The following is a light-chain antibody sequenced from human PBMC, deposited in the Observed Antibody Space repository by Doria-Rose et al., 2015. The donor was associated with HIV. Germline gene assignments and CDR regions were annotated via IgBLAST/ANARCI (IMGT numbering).Light chain of an antibody. CDR1: QDISNY. V-gene: IGKV1-33*01. Sequence: DIRMTQSQSSMSASVGYRLTITCQASQDISNYLNWYQQKPGKAPKLLIYDASNLERGVPSRFSGSGSGTDFTFTVSSLQPEDIATYYCQQYDDLPYTFGQGTNLKIK. CDR2: DAS. CDR3: QQYDDLPYT. J-gene: IGKJ2*01.